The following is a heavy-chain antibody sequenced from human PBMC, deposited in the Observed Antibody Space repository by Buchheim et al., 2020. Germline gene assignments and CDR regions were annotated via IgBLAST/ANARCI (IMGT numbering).Heavy chain of an antibody. CDR1: GFNFRSYA. D-gene: IGHD3-10*01. V-gene: IGHV3-48*01. J-gene: IGHJ4*02. CDR2: ISSSSSSI. Sequence: EVQLVESGGGLVQPGGSLRLSCAASGFNFRSYAMNWVRQAPGKGLEWLSSISSSSSSIYYADSVKGRFIISRDNAKNSLFLQMNSLRADDTAVYYCAGEGRHSGACDYWGRGTL. CDR3: AGEGRHSGACDY.